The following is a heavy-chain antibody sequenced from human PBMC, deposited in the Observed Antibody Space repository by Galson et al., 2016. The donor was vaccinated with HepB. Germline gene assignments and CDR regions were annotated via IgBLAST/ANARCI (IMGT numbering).Heavy chain of an antibody. Sequence: ETLSLTCTVSGGSISSGTYYWGWIRQPPGKGLEWIAEINHSGDSSYNPSLESRVTISVDSSKAQIFLKLRSVTAEDTAVYYCARGGLVRGAHGGSFDSWGQGTLVTVSS. CDR3: ARGGLVRGAHGGSFDS. CDR1: GGSISSGTYY. D-gene: IGHD3-10*01. J-gene: IGHJ4*01. V-gene: IGHV4-39*07. CDR2: INHSGDS.